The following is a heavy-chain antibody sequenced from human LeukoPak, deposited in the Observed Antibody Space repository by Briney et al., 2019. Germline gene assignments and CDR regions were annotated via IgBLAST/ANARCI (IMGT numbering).Heavy chain of an antibody. CDR1: GFTFSTYG. J-gene: IGHJ4*02. D-gene: IGHD6-13*01. CDR3: AKSAGPSSSSWYGDYFDY. V-gene: IGHV3-30*18. Sequence: GGSLSLSCAASGFTFSTYGMHWVRQAPGKGLEWVAVISYDGRNIYYVDSVKGRFTISRDNSKNTLYLQMNSLRAEDTALYYCAKSAGPSSSSWYGDYFDYWGQGTLVTVSS. CDR2: ISYDGRNI.